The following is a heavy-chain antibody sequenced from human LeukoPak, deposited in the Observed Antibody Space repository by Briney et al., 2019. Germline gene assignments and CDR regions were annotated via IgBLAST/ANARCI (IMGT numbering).Heavy chain of an antibody. CDR3: ASLLTGYSYQIYDILTGCYNAQRDY. V-gene: IGHV3-48*03. J-gene: IGHJ4*02. D-gene: IGHD3-9*01. Sequence: GGSLRLSCAASGFTFSSYEMNWVRQAPGKGLEWVSYISSSGSTIYYADSVKGRFTISRDNAKNSLYLQMNSLRAEDTAVYYCASLLTGYSYQIYDILTGCYNAQRDYWGQGTLVTVSS. CDR2: ISSSGSTI. CDR1: GFTFSSYE.